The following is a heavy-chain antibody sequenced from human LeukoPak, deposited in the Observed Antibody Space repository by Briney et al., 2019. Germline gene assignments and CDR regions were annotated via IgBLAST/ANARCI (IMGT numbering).Heavy chain of an antibody. Sequence: GGSLRLSCTASGFTFRSYAMTWIRQAPGKGLEWVSAISGSGGSTYYADSVKGRFTISRDNSKNTLYLQMNSLRAEDTAVYYCAKSLGDYIWGSYRDAFDIWGQGTMVTVSS. CDR3: AKSLGDYIWGSYRDAFDI. V-gene: IGHV3-23*01. D-gene: IGHD3-16*02. J-gene: IGHJ3*02. CDR1: GFTFRSYA. CDR2: ISGSGGST.